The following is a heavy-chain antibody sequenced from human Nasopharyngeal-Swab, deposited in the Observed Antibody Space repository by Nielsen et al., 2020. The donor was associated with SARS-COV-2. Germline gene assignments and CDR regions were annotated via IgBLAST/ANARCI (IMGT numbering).Heavy chain of an antibody. CDR3: ARVFLRSSSGWYSRYDAFDI. CDR2: INAGNGNT. J-gene: IGHJ3*02. D-gene: IGHD6-19*01. Sequence: WVRQAPGQRLEWMGWINAGNGNTKYSQKFQGRVTITRDTSASTAYMELSSLRSEDTAVYYCARVFLRSSSGWYSRYDAFDIWGQGTMVTVSS. V-gene: IGHV1-3*01.